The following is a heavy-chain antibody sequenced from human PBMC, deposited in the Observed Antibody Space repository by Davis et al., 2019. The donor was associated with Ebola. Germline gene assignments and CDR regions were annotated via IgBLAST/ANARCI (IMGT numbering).Heavy chain of an antibody. CDR3: ARVPGGCSSTSCSRTYFYYYMDV. CDR1: GFTFSSFW. Sequence: GESLKISCAASGFTFSSFWMNWVRQAPGKGLEWVASIKADGSEKYYVDSVKGRFTISRDNAKNSLYLQMNSLRAEDTAVYYCARVPGGCSSTSCSRTYFYYYMDVWGKGTTVTVSS. CDR2: IKADGSEK. D-gene: IGHD2-2*01. J-gene: IGHJ6*03. V-gene: IGHV3-7*03.